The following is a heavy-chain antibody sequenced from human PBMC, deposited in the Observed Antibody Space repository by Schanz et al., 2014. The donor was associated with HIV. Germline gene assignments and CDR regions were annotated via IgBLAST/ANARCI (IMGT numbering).Heavy chain of an antibody. Sequence: QVQLVQSGAEAKKPGASVMLSCKASGYSFTSYDINWVRQATGLGLEWMGWMNPNSGYTGYAQKFQGRVTMTRHPPTSTAYMELSSLRSADTAVYYCARMSPSSTSYGDAFDVWGQGTMITVSS. D-gene: IGHD2-2*01. CDR3: ARMSPSSTSYGDAFDV. CDR2: MNPNSGYT. CDR1: GYSFTSYD. J-gene: IGHJ3*01. V-gene: IGHV1-8*01.